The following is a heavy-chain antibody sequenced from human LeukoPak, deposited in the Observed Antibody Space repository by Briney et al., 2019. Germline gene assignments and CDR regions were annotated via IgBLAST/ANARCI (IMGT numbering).Heavy chain of an antibody. V-gene: IGHV3-7*01. CDR2: IKQDGSEK. CDR3: ARVRSNYYDSSGYYYRPYDWFDP. Sequence: GGSLRLSCAASGFTFSSYNMNWVRQAPGKGLEWVANIKQDGSEKYYVDSVKGRFTISRDNAKNSLYLQMNSLRAEDTAVYYCARVRSNYYDSSGYYYRPYDWFDPWGQGTLVTVSS. D-gene: IGHD3-22*01. J-gene: IGHJ5*02. CDR1: GFTFSSYN.